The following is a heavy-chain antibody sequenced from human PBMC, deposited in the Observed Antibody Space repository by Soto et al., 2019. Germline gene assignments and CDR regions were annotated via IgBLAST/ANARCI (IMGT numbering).Heavy chain of an antibody. V-gene: IGHV4-31*03. CDR2: IYYSGST. D-gene: IGHD6-6*01. CDR3: ARGPGIAARPGLYYYYMDV. CDR1: GGSISSGGYY. J-gene: IGHJ6*03. Sequence: QVQLQESGPGLVKPSQTLSLTCTVSGGSISSGGYYWSWIRQHPGKGLEWIGYIYYSGSTYYNPSLKCRVTISVDTSKNQFSLKLSSVTAADTAVYYCARGPGIAARPGLYYYYMDVWGKGTTVTVSS.